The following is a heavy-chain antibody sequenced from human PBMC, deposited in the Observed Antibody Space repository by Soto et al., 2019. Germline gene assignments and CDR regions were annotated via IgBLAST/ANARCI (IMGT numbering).Heavy chain of an antibody. CDR2: IWYDGSNK. V-gene: IGHV3-33*01. CDR1: GFTFSSYG. D-gene: IGHD2-8*01. Sequence: GGSLRLSCAASGFTFSSYGMHWVRQAPGKGLEWVAVIWYDGSNKYYADSVKGRFTISRDNSKNTLYLQMNSLRAEDTAVYYCASRSTNGPGYYYYMDVWGKGTTVTVSS. CDR3: ASRSTNGPGYYYYMDV. J-gene: IGHJ6*03.